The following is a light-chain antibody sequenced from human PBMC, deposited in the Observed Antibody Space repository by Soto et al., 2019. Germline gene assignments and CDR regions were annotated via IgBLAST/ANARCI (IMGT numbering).Light chain of an antibody. Sequence: QSVLTQPPSVSGAPGQRVTISCTERGSNIGAGYDNCYQQLPGTPPKLLIYGNTNRPSGVPDRFSGSKSGTSASLAITGLQAEDEADYYCHSYDSSLSTSVFGGGTKVTVL. J-gene: IGLJ3*02. CDR3: HSYDSSLSTSV. CDR2: GNT. CDR1: GSNIGAGYD. V-gene: IGLV1-40*01.